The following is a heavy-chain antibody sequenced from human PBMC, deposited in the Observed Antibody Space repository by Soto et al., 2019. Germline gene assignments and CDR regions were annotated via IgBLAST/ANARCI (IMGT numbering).Heavy chain of an antibody. V-gene: IGHV4-39*01. Sequence: PSETLSLTCTVSGGSISSSSYYWGWIRQPPGKGLEWIGSIYYSGSTYYNPSLKSRVTISVDTSKNQFSLKLSSVTAADTAVYYCATVTIFGVVNLDYWGQRAPVTVSS. D-gene: IGHD3-3*01. CDR3: ATVTIFGVVNLDY. J-gene: IGHJ4*02. CDR2: IYYSGST. CDR1: GGSISSSSYY.